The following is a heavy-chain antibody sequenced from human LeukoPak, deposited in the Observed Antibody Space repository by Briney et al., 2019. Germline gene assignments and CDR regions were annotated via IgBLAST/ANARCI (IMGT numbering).Heavy chain of an antibody. Sequence: SETLSLTCTVSGGSISSGSYYWSWIRQPAGKGLEWIGRIYTSGSTNYNPSLKSRVTISVDTSKNQFSLKLSSVTAADTAVYYCARVGIAAPYYDYWGQGTLVTVSS. D-gene: IGHD6-6*01. J-gene: IGHJ4*02. V-gene: IGHV4-61*02. CDR2: IYTSGST. CDR1: GGSISSGSYY. CDR3: ARVGIAAPYYDY.